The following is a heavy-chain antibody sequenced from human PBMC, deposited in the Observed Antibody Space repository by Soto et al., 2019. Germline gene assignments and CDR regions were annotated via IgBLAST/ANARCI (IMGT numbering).Heavy chain of an antibody. CDR2: ITGSGGST. V-gene: IGHV3-23*01. Sequence: EIQLLESGGGLVQPGGSLRLSCAASGFTFSSSAMRWVRQAPGKGLEWVSAITGSGGSTFYADSVKGRFSISRDNSGDTLFLQIDSLRVEDTAMYYCAKGPMATVTSSDSWGPGILVTVSS. D-gene: IGHD4-17*01. CDR1: GFTFSSSA. CDR3: AKGPMATVTSSDS. J-gene: IGHJ4*02.